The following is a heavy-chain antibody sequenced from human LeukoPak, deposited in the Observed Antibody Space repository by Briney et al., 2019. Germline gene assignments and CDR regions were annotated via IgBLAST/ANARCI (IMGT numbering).Heavy chain of an antibody. CDR3: AKGAAFYYYYYMDV. Sequence: GRSLRLSCAASGFTFDDYAMHWVRQAPGKGLEWVSGISWNSGSIGYADSVKGRFTISRDNAKNSLYLQMNRLRAEDMALYYCAKGAAFYYYYYMDVWGKGTTVTVSS. CDR2: ISWNSGSI. J-gene: IGHJ6*03. CDR1: GFTFDDYA. V-gene: IGHV3-9*03. D-gene: IGHD2-15*01.